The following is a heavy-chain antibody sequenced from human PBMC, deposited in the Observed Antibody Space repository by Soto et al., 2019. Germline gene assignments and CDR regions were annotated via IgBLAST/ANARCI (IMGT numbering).Heavy chain of an antibody. CDR1: GGTFSSYA. Sequence: GASVKVSCKASGGTFSSYAISWVRQAPGQGLEWMGGIIPIFGTANYAQKFQGRVTITADESTSTAYMELSSLRSEDTAVYYCACGDSSGWYNFDYWGQGTLVTSPQ. D-gene: IGHD6-19*01. V-gene: IGHV1-69*13. CDR2: IIPIFGTA. CDR3: ACGDSSGWYNFDY. J-gene: IGHJ4*02.